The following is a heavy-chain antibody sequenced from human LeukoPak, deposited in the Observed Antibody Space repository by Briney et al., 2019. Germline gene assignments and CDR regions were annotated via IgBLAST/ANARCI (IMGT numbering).Heavy chain of an antibody. Sequence: PSQTLSLTCAVDGGSISSGGYCWSWIRPPPGKGLEWNGYIYESGSTYYNPSLKRRVTITVDRTKTQFPLKLSSVTAADTAVYYCARWEHYCDSNWFDPWGQGTLVTVSS. CDR2: IYESGST. CDR1: GGSISSGGYC. V-gene: IGHV4-30-2*01. J-gene: IGHJ5*02. D-gene: IGHD3-22*01. CDR3: ARWEHYCDSNWFDP.